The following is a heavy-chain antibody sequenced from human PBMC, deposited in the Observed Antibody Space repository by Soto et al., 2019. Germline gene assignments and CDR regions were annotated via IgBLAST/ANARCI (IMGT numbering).Heavy chain of an antibody. V-gene: IGHV3-72*01. J-gene: IGHJ4*02. CDR1: GFTFSDHY. Sequence: WGSLRLSCAASGFTFSDHYMDWVRQSPGKGLEWVGRSRNKARSYTTDYAASVKGRFTISRDDSKSSVYLQMNSLKTEDTAVYLCGRGFSYTGFDYWGQGILVTVSS. CDR3: GRGFSYTGFDY. CDR2: SRNKARSYTT. D-gene: IGHD3-3*01.